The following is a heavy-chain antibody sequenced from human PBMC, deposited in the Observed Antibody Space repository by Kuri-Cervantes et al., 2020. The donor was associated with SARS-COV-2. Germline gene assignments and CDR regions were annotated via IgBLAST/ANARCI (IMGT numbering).Heavy chain of an antibody. CDR2: IIPIFGTA. Sequence: SSVKVSCQASGDTFSSYAISWVRQAPGEGLEWMGGIIPIFGTANYAQKFQGRVTITADNSTSTAYMELSSLRSEDTAVYYCARYSGYCSSTRGRNGIPCAFDIWGQGTMVTVSS. CDR1: GDTFSSYA. J-gene: IGHJ3*02. CDR3: ARYSGYCSSTRGRNGIPCAFDI. D-gene: IGHD2-2*01. V-gene: IGHV1-69*06.